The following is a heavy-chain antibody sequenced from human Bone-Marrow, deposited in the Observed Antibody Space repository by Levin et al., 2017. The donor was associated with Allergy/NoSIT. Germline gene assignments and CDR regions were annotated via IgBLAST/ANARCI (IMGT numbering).Heavy chain of an antibody. CDR2: LNWNSGRI. CDR3: AKDADGSGAASYYGMDV. CDR1: GFTFDDYA. J-gene: IGHJ6*02. Sequence: SLKISCAASGFTFDDYAMHWVRQAPGKGLEWVSSLNWNSGRIDYADSVKGRFTISRDNAKNSLYLQMNSLRPEDTAFYYCAKDADGSGAASYYGMDVWGQGTTVTVSS. V-gene: IGHV3-9*01. D-gene: IGHD3-3*01.